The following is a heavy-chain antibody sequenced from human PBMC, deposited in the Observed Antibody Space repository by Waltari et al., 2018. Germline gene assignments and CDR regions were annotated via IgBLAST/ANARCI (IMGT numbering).Heavy chain of an antibody. V-gene: IGHV3-74*01. Sequence: EVQLVESGGGSVQPGGSLRLSCAASGFTFSSYWMHWVRQVPGKGLVWVSRINSDALSPDYADSVKGRFTISRDNAKNTLYLQMNSLRAEDTAVYYCARGPGATTTSSYYYYYMDVWGNGTTVTVSS. CDR3: ARGPGATTTSSYYYYYMDV. CDR2: INSDALSP. J-gene: IGHJ6*03. D-gene: IGHD5-12*01. CDR1: GFTFSSYW.